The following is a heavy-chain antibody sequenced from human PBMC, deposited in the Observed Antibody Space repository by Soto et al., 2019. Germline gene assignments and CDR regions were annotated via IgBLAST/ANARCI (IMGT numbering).Heavy chain of an antibody. Sequence: QVQLQESGPGLVKPSQTLSLKCTVSGGSISSGGYYWTWIRQRPGKGLEWIGSIYYSGKTYYSPSLKSRVTISVYTSKNHFSLRLTSVTAADTAVYYCARDPSDGDDSYYGMDVWGQGTTVTVSS. CDR3: ARDPSDGDDSYYGMDV. V-gene: IGHV4-31*02. D-gene: IGHD4-17*01. CDR2: IYYSGKT. J-gene: IGHJ6*02. CDR1: GGSISSGGYY.